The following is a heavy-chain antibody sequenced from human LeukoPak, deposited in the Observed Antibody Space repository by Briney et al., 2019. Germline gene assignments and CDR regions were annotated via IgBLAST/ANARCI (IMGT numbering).Heavy chain of an antibody. D-gene: IGHD3-10*01. J-gene: IGHJ3*02. CDR2: ISSSGTTI. Sequence: GGSLRLSCAASGLTFSDYYMSWIRQAPGKGLEWISYISSSGTTIYYADSVKGRFTISRDNAKNSLYLQMNSLRAEDTAVYYCARGGINPATFDIWGQGTMVTVSS. V-gene: IGHV3-11*01. CDR3: ARGGINPATFDI. CDR1: GLTFSDYY.